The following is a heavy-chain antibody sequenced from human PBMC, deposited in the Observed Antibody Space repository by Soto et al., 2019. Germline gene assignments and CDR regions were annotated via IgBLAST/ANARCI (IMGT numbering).Heavy chain of an antibody. J-gene: IGHJ5*02. CDR3: ARDQGGDGFDP. CDR2: IIPIFGTA. CDR1: GGTFSNYA. Sequence: QVQLVQSGAEVKKPGSSVKVSCKASGGTFSNYAINWVRQAPGQGLEWMGGIIPIFGTANYAQKFQGRVTTTTDESTSTAYLELCSLRSEDTAVYYCARDQGGDGFDPWGQGTLVTVSS. D-gene: IGHD2-21*02. V-gene: IGHV1-69*01.